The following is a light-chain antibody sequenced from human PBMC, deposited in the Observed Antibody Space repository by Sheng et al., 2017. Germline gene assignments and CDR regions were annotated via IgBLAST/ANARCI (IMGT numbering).Light chain of an antibody. CDR3: SSYAGRSGVV. V-gene: IGLV2-8*01. CDR2: EVD. Sequence: QSALTQPPSASGYLGQSVTISCTGTNTDIGRYSHVSWYQHHPGKAPKLILYEVDRRPSGVPDHFSGSKSGNTASLTVSRLQGEDEADYFCSSYAGRSGVVFGGGTKVTVL. J-gene: IGLJ2*01. CDR1: NTDIGRYSH.